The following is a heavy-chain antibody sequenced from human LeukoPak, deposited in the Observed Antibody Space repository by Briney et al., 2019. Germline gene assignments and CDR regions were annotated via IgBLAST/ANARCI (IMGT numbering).Heavy chain of an antibody. D-gene: IGHD3-22*01. J-gene: IGHJ4*02. Sequence: GGSLRLSCAASGFTFSSYAMSWVRQAPGKGLEWVSAISGSGGSTYYADSVKGRFTISRDNSKNTLYLQMNSLRAEDTAVYYCAKELWDYYDSSGSPYFDYWGQGTLVTVSS. CDR1: GFTFSSYA. V-gene: IGHV3-23*01. CDR2: ISGSGGST. CDR3: AKELWDYYDSSGSPYFDY.